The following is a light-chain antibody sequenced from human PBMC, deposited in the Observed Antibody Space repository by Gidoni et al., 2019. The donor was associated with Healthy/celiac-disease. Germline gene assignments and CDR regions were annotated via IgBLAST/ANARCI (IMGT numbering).Light chain of an antibody. J-gene: IGLJ3*02. Sequence: QSVLTPPPSASGTPGQRVTISCSGSSSNIGSNYVYWYQQLPGTAPKLLIYRNNQRPSGVPDRFSGPKSGTSASLAISGLRSEDEADYYCAAWDDSLSGWVFGGGTKLTVL. CDR1: SSNIGSNY. V-gene: IGLV1-47*01. CDR3: AAWDDSLSGWV. CDR2: RNN.